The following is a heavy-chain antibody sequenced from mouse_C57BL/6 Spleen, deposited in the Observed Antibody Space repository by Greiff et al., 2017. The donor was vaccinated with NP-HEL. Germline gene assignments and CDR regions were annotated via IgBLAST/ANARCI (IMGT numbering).Heavy chain of an antibody. CDR1: GYSFTSYY. V-gene: IGHV1-66*01. J-gene: IGHJ2*01. CDR3: ASYYGYPFDY. D-gene: IGHD2-2*01. Sequence: VQLQQSGPELVKPGASVKISCKASGYSFTSYYIHWVKQRPGQGLEWIGWIYPGSGNTKYNEKFKGKATLTADTSSSTAYMQLSSLTSEDSAVYYCASYYGYPFDYWGQGTTLTVSS. CDR2: IYPGSGNT.